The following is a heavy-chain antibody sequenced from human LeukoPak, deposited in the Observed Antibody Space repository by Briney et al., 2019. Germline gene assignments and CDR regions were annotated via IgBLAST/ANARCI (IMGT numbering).Heavy chain of an antibody. CDR2: INHSGST. V-gene: IGHV4-34*01. Sequence: PSETLSLTCAVFGGSFSGYYWTWIRQPPGKGLEWIGEINHSGSTNYNPSLKSRVTISIDTSKNQFSLKLSSVTAADTAVYYCARRLSTATPFDYWGQGTLVTVSS. D-gene: IGHD4-17*01. CDR3: ARRLSTATPFDY. CDR1: GGSFSGYY. J-gene: IGHJ4*02.